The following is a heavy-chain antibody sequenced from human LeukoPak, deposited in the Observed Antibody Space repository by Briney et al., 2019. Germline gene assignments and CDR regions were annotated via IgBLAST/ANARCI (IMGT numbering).Heavy chain of an antibody. CDR1: GYTLTELS. V-gene: IGHV1-24*01. Sequence: ASVKVSCKVSGYTLTELSMHWVRQAPGKGLEWMGGFDPEDGETIYAQKFQGRVTMTEDTSTDTAYMELSSLRSEDTAVYCCATAPYDSSGYFYYGMDVWGQGTTVTVSS. J-gene: IGHJ6*02. D-gene: IGHD3-22*01. CDR3: ATAPYDSSGYFYYGMDV. CDR2: FDPEDGET.